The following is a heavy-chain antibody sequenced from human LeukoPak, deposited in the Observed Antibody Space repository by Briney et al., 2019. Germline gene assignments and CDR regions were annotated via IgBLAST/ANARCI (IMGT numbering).Heavy chain of an antibody. J-gene: IGHJ4*02. Sequence: ASVKVSCKASGYTFTGYYMHWVRQAPGQGLEWMGWINPNSGGTNYAQKFQGRVTMTRDTSISTAYMELSRLRSDDTAVYYCARAAPAYCSSTSCYTGDYWGQGTLVTVSS. CDR3: ARAAPAYCSSTSCYTGDY. D-gene: IGHD2-2*02. V-gene: IGHV1-2*02. CDR2: INPNSGGT. CDR1: GYTFTGYY.